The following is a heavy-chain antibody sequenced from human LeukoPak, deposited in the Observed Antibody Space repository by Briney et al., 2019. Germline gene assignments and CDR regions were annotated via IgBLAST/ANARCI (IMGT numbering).Heavy chain of an antibody. CDR3: ARESSPGYQLLRTYYFDY. D-gene: IGHD2-2*01. CDR1: GFTFSNAW. Sequence: GGSLRLSCAASGFTFSNAWMTWVRQAPGKGLEWVGRIKSKTGGGTTDYAAPVKGRFTISRDNSKNTLYLQMNSLRAEDTAVYYCARESSPGYQLLRTYYFDYWGQGTLVTVSS. J-gene: IGHJ4*02. V-gene: IGHV3-15*01. CDR2: IKSKTGGGTT.